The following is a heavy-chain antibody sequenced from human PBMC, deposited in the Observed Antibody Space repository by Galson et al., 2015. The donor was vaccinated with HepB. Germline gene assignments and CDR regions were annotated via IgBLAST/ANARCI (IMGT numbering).Heavy chain of an antibody. CDR2: ISAYNGNT. Sequence: QSGAEVKKPGASVKVSCKASGYTFTSYGISWVRQAPGQGLEWMGWISAYNGNTNYAQKLQGRVTMTTDTSTSTAYMELRSLRSDDTAVYYCARDPNWFPVYYDFWSGYYTLDVWGKGTTVTVSS. V-gene: IGHV1-18*01. CDR1: GYTFTSYG. J-gene: IGHJ6*04. D-gene: IGHD3-3*01. CDR3: ARDPNWFPVYYDFWSGYYTLDV.